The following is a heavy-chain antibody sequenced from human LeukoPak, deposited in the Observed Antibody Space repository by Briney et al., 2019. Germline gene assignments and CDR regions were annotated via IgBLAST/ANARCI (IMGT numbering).Heavy chain of an antibody. V-gene: IGHV3-74*01. J-gene: IGHJ4*02. Sequence: PGGSLRLSCAASGFTFSSYWMHWVRQAPGKGLVWVSRINSDGSSTTYADSVKGRFTMSRDNAKNTLYLQMNSLRAEDTAVYYCVRGNDFWSGYCDYWGQGTLVTVSS. CDR1: GFTFSSYW. CDR3: VRGNDFWSGYCDY. D-gene: IGHD3-3*01. CDR2: INSDGSST.